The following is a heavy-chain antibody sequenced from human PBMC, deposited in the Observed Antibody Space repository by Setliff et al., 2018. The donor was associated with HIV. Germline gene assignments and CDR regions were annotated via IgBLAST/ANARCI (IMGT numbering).Heavy chain of an antibody. D-gene: IGHD3-10*01. V-gene: IGHV4-38-2*02. Sequence: PSETLSLTCTVSGYSISSGYYWGWIRQPPGKGLEWIGSIYHSGSTYYNPSLKSRVTISVDTSKNQFSLRLKSVTAADAAIYYCARGAGAFGAKLDSWGQGSLVTVSS. CDR2: IYHSGST. J-gene: IGHJ4*02. CDR3: ARGAGAFGAKLDS. CDR1: GYSISSGYY.